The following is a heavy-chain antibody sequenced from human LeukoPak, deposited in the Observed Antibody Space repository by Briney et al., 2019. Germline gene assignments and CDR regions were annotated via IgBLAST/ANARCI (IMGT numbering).Heavy chain of an antibody. CDR3: ARGPHHFYGMDV. J-gene: IGHJ6*02. D-gene: IGHD1-14*01. CDR1: GYTFSTYT. CDR2: ISAYNGNT. V-gene: IGHV1-18*04. Sequence: ASVKVSCKASGYTFSTYTISWVRQAPGQGLEWLGWISAYNGNTYYAQRLRSRVTMTTDTSTTTAYMELKSLTSDDTAVYFCARGPHHFYGMDVWGQGTTVTVSS.